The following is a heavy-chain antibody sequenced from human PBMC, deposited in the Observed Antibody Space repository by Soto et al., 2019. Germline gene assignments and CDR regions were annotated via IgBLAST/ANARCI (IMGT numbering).Heavy chain of an antibody. J-gene: IGHJ4*02. CDR2: IIPIIGII. V-gene: IGHV1-69*02. CDR3: ARHHDS. CDR1: GGTFSTYT. Sequence: GASVKVSCKASGGTFSTYTITWVRQAPGQGLEWMGRIIPIIGIINYAQKFQGRVTISADKFTGTAYMELTGLRSDDTAVYYCARHHDSWGQGTLVTVSS.